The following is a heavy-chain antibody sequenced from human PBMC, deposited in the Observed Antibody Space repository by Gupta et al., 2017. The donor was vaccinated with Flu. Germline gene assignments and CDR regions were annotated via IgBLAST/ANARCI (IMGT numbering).Heavy chain of an antibody. CDR3: VRGRGDRFDY. V-gene: IGHV3-13*01. CDR2: IGNGGDT. D-gene: IGHD3-10*01. J-gene: IGHJ4*02. Sequence: EVQLVESGGGLVQPGGSLRLSCPASGFPFRFYVMHWVRQATGEGLVWVSGIGNGGDTHYPDSVKGRFTISRENVNNALYLQMDSLRAGDTGVYYCVRGRGDRFDYWGQGTLVTVSS. CDR1: GFPFRFYV.